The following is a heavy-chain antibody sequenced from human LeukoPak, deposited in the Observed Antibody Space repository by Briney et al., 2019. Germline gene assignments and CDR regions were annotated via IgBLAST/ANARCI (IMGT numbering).Heavy chain of an antibody. CDR1: GYTFTSYG. V-gene: IGHV1-18*01. CDR2: ISAYNGNT. J-gene: IGHJ4*02. CDR3: ATHMDTAMIKAEFDY. Sequence: GPVKVSCKTSGYTFTSYGISWVRQAPGQGLEWMGWISAYNGNTNYAQKLQGRVTMTTDTSTTTAYMELRSLRSDDTAVYYCATHMDTAMIKAEFDYWGQGTLVTVSS. D-gene: IGHD5-18*01.